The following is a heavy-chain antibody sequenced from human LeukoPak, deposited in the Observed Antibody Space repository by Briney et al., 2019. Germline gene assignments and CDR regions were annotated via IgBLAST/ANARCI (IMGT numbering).Heavy chain of an antibody. Sequence: GGSRRLSCAASGFTFSSYAMSWVRQAPGKGLEWVSAISGSGGSTYYADSVKGRFTISRDNSKNTLYLQMNSLRAEDTAVYYCAKEGRSTSWDYYYGMDVWGQGTTVTVSS. CDR3: AKEGRSTSWDYYYGMDV. CDR2: ISGSGGST. CDR1: GFTFSSYA. J-gene: IGHJ6*02. D-gene: IGHD2-2*01. V-gene: IGHV3-23*01.